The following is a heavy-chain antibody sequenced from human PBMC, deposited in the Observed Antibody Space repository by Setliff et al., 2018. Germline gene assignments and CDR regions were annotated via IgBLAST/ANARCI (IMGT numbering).Heavy chain of an antibody. V-gene: IGHV1-3*01. CDR3: ARDRAYSSSWFLWFDP. J-gene: IGHJ5*02. CDR2: INAGNGNT. Sequence: ASVKVSCKASGYTFTSYATHWVRQAPGQRLEWMGWINAGNGNTKYSQKFQGRVTITRDTSASTAYMELSSLRSEDTAVYYCARDRAYSSSWFLWFDPWGQGTLVTVSS. D-gene: IGHD6-13*01. CDR1: GYTFTSYA.